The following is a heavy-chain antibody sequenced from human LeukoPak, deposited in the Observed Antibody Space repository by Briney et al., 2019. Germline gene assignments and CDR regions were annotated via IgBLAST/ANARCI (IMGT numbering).Heavy chain of an antibody. J-gene: IGHJ4*02. CDR3: ARGYSRSDY. CDR1: GGSISSYY. D-gene: IGHD2-21*01. V-gene: IGHV4-34*01. CDR2: INHSGST. Sequence: PSETLSLTCTVSGGSISSYYWSWIRQPPGKGLEWIGEINHSGSTNYNPSLKSRVTISVDTSKNQFSLKLSSVTAADTAVYYCARGYSRSDYWGQGTLVTVSS.